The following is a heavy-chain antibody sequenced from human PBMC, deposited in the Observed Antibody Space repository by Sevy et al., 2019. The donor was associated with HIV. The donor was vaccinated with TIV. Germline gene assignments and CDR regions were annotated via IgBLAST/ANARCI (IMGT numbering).Heavy chain of an antibody. CDR2: IYSSDRT. J-gene: IGHJ4*02. CDR1: GFTVSDNH. D-gene: IGHD2-8*01. V-gene: IGHV3-53*01. Sequence: GGSLRLSCAASGFTVSDNHMNWVRQAPGKGLEWVSVIYSSDRTDYADSVKGRFNVSRDNSKNTLYLQMNSLRAEDTAVYYCARDHCTDGACFRSGYFDYWGQGTLVTVSS. CDR3: ARDHCTDGACFRSGYFDY.